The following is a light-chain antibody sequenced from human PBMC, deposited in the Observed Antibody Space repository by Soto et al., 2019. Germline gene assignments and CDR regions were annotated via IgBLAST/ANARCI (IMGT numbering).Light chain of an antibody. CDR3: LLYYGGYV. V-gene: IGLV7-43*01. CDR2: STS. Sequence: QAVVTQDPSLTVSPGGTVTLTCASSTGAVTSGYYPNWFQQKPGQPPKPLIYSTSNRHSWTPARFSGSLLGGKAALTLSGVQPEDEAEYYCLLYYGGYVFGTGTKVTVL. CDR1: TGAVTSGYY. J-gene: IGLJ1*01.